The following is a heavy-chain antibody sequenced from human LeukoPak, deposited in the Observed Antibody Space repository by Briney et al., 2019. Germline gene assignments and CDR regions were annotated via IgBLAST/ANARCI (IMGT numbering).Heavy chain of an antibody. V-gene: IGHV3-21*06. J-gene: IGHJ4*02. CDR1: GFTFSSYS. D-gene: IGHD6-19*01. Sequence: PGRSLRLSCAASGFTFSSYSMNWVRQAPGKGLEWVSSISSRSSYIYYADSVKGRFTISRDNAKNSLYLQMNSLTAEDTAVYYCARVDDSNGWPIDYWGQGTLVTVSS. CDR2: ISSRSSYI. CDR3: ARVDDSNGWPIDY.